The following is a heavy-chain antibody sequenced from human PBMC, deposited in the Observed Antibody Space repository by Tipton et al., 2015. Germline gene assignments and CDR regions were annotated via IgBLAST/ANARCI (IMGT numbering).Heavy chain of an antibody. V-gene: IGHV3-15*07. CDR3: TPGHRNLILVASIYFYYYGMDV. D-gene: IGHD2-2*01. Sequence: SLRLSCAASGFTFTNAWMNWVRQAPGKGLEWVGRIKSKTDGGTTDYAAPVKGRFTISRDDSKNTLYLQMNSLKTEDTAVYYCTPGHRNLILVASIYFYYYGMDVWGQGTTVTVSS. CDR1: GFTFTNAW. J-gene: IGHJ6*02. CDR2: IKSKTDGGTT.